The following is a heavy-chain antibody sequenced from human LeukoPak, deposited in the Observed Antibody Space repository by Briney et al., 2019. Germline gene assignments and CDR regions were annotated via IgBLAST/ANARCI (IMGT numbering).Heavy chain of an antibody. V-gene: IGHV1-69*06. CDR2: IIPIFGTA. Sequence: ASVKVSCKASGGTFSSYAISWVRQAPGQGLECMGGIIPIFGTANYAQKFQGRVTITADKSTSTAYMELSSLRSEDTAVYYCARDRSEVLSTKTSIATHFDYWGQGTLVTVSS. CDR3: ARDRSEVLSTKTSIATHFDY. J-gene: IGHJ4*02. D-gene: IGHD6-6*01. CDR1: GGTFSSYA.